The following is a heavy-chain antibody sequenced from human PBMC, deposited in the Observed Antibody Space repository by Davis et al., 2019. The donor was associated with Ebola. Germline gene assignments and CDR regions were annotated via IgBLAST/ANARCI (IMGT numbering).Heavy chain of an antibody. D-gene: IGHD2-15*01. CDR2: IYSGGST. Sequence: GESLKISCAASGFTVNSNYMSWVRQAPGKGLEWVSVIYSGGSTYYADSVKGRFTISRDNAKNSLYLQMNSLRDEDTAVYYCAREGYCSGGSCYFNFDYWGQGTMVTVSS. CDR1: GFTVNSNY. J-gene: IGHJ4*02. V-gene: IGHV3-53*01. CDR3: AREGYCSGGSCYFNFDY.